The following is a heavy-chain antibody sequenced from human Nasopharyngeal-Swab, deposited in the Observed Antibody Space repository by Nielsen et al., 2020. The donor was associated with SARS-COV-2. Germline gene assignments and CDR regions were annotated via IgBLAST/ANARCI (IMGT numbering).Heavy chain of an antibody. V-gene: IGHV4-39*07. CDR1: GGSISSSSYY. CDR2: IYYSGST. J-gene: IGHJ4*02. CDR3: ARGRAPLDY. Sequence: SETLSLTCTVSGGSISSSSYYWGWIRQPPGKGLEWIGSIYYSGSTNYNPSLKSRVTISVDTSKNQFSLKLSSVTAADTAVYYCARGRAPLDYWGQGTLVTVSS.